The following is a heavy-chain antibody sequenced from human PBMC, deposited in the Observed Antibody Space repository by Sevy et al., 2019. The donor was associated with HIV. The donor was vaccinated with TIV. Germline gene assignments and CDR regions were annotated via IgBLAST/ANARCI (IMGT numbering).Heavy chain of an antibody. CDR2: ISDSGHIK. V-gene: IGHV3-11*04. CDR1: GFTFSDFY. CDR3: VRGGGRIQDFDY. J-gene: IGHJ4*02. Sequence: GGSLRLSCAASGFTFSDFYMSWIRQAPGKGLEWVSYISDSGHIKHYEGSVKGRFLISRDTAHNTVHQQMNSLTAEHTADYDCVRGGGRIQDFDYWGRGTLVTVSS. D-gene: IGHD3-16*01.